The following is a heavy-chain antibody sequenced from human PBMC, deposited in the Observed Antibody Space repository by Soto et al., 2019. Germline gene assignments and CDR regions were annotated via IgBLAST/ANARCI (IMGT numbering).Heavy chain of an antibody. Sequence: GESLKISCKGSGYSFSNHWIIWVRQMPGKGLEWMGNIDPSDSYIKYSPSFQGHVTISADKSISTAYLQWSSLEASDTAVYFCARRDCSSSSCCLQYYYGMDVWGQGTTVTVSS. V-gene: IGHV5-10-1*01. J-gene: IGHJ6*02. CDR1: GYSFSNHW. CDR2: IDPSDSYI. CDR3: ARRDCSSSSCCLQYYYGMDV. D-gene: IGHD2-15*01.